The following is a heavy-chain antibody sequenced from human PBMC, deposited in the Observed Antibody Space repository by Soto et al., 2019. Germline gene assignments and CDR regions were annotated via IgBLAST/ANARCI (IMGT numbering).Heavy chain of an antibody. CDR3: ASGAPEMATIGGGYYYYGMDV. J-gene: IGHJ6*02. CDR2: IIPIFGTA. D-gene: IGHD5-12*01. CDR1: GGTFSSYA. V-gene: IGHV1-69*13. Sequence: SVKVSCKASGGTFSSYAISWVRQAPGQGLEWMGGIIPIFGTANYAQKFQGRVTITADESTSTAYMELSSLRSEDTAVYYCASGAPEMATIGGGYYYYGMDVWGQGTTVTVSS.